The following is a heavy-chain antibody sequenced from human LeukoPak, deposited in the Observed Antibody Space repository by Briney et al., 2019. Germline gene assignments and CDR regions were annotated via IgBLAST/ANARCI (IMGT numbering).Heavy chain of an antibody. Sequence: ASVKVSCKASGGTFSSYAISWVRKAPGQGLQWMGWISAYNGNTSYAQKLQDRVTMTTDTSTSTAYMELRSLRSDDTAVYYCARTIVVVPAAPITRSLDYYYYGMDVWGQGTTVTVSS. CDR3: ARTIVVVPAAPITRSLDYYYYGMDV. D-gene: IGHD2-2*01. CDR2: ISAYNGNT. J-gene: IGHJ6*02. V-gene: IGHV1-18*01. CDR1: GGTFSSYA.